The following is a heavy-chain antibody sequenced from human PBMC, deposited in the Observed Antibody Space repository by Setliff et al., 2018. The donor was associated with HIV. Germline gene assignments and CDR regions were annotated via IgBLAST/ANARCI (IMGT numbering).Heavy chain of an antibody. CDR2: ISSSSTTI. CDR3: ARDSPLSHFDY. J-gene: IGHJ4*02. V-gene: IGHV3-48*01. Sequence: GGSLRLSCETSGFTFGDFCMNWVRQAPGKGLEWISYISSSSTTIKYADSVRGRFTISRDNYKNTLYLQMNSLRPEDTAVYYRARDSPLSHFDYWGQGNLVTVSS. CDR1: GFTFGDFC.